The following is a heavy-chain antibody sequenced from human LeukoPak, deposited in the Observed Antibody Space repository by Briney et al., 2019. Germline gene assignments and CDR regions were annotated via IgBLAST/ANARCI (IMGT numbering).Heavy chain of an antibody. D-gene: IGHD3-22*01. CDR3: ARYYDSSGYRYYFDY. CDR2: IYYSGST. CDR1: GGSISSGGYY. V-gene: IGHV4-31*03. J-gene: IGHJ4*02. Sequence: SETLSLTCTVSGGSISSGGYYWSWIRQHPGKGLEWIGYIYYSGSTYYNPSLESRVTISVDTSKNQLSLKLSSVTAADTAVYYCARYYDSSGYRYYFDYWGQGTLVTVSS.